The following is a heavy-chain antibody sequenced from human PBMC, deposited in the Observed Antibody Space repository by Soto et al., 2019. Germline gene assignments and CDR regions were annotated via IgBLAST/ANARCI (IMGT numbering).Heavy chain of an antibody. Sequence: GGSLRLSCAASGFTFSSYSMNWVRQAPGKGLEWVSSISSSSSYIYYADSVKGRFTISRDNAKNSLYLQMNSLRAEDTAVYYCAKSGKGLRIFDYWGQGTLVTVSS. CDR3: AKSGKGLRIFDY. J-gene: IGHJ4*02. CDR1: GFTFSSYS. D-gene: IGHD5-12*01. CDR2: ISSSSSYI. V-gene: IGHV3-21*01.